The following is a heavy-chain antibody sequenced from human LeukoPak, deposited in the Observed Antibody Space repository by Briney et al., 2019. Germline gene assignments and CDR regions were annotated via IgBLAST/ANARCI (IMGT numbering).Heavy chain of an antibody. V-gene: IGHV3-23*01. Sequence: GGSLRLSCAASGFTVSSNYMSWVRQAPGKGLEWVSAISGSGGSTYYADSVKGRFTISRDNSKNTLYLQMNSLRAEDTAVYYCAKDSLYYDFWSGYTSGYGMDVWGQGTTVTVSS. CDR2: ISGSGGST. CDR3: AKDSLYYDFWSGYTSGYGMDV. D-gene: IGHD3-3*01. J-gene: IGHJ6*02. CDR1: GFTVSSNY.